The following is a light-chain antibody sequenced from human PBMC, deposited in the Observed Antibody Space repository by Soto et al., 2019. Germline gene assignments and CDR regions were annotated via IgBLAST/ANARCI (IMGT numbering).Light chain of an antibody. CDR2: DAS. CDR3: QQRTNWPLT. V-gene: IGKV3-11*01. CDR1: QSVSSY. Sequence: EIVLTQSPATLSLSPGERATLSCRASQSVSSYLAWYQQKPGQAPRLLISDASNRATGIPARYRGSGSGTDCTLTISSLEPEDFAVYYCQQRTNWPLTFGGGTKVEIK. J-gene: IGKJ4*01.